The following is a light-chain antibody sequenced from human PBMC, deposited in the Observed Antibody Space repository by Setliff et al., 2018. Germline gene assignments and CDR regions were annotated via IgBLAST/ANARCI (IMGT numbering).Light chain of an antibody. J-gene: IGLJ1*01. V-gene: IGLV3-21*03. CDR3: SSYKSSPNWV. CDR2: DDT. CDR1: NIGAKS. Sequence: SYELTQPPSVSVAPGRTARIPCGGANIGAKSVHWYQHRAGQAPVLVVYDDTDRPSGIPERFSGSNSGNTATLTISRVEAGDEADYYCSSYKSSPNWVFGGGTKVTVL.